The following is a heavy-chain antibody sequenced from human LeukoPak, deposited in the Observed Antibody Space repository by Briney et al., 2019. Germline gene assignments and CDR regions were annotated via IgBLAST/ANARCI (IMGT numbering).Heavy chain of an antibody. V-gene: IGHV3-21*01. J-gene: IGHJ4*02. D-gene: IGHD3-22*01. CDR2: ISSSSSYI. CDR3: ARDPGNYYGSSGYYPSLY. Sequence: GGSLRLSCAASGFTFSSYSMNWVRQAPGKGLEWVSSISSSSSYIYYADSVKGRFTISRDNAKNSLYLQMNSLRAEDTAVYYCARDPGNYYGSSGYYPSLYWGQGTLVTVSS. CDR1: GFTFSSYS.